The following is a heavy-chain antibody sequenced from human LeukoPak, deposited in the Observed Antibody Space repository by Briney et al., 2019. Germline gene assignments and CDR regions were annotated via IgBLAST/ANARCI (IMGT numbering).Heavy chain of an antibody. CDR1: GYTFTGYY. J-gene: IGHJ6*02. CDR2: INPNSGGT. D-gene: IGHD4-17*01. Sequence: GASVKVSCKASGYTFTGYYMHWARQAPGQGLEWMGWINPNSGGTNYAQKFQGRVTMTRDTSISTAYMELSRLRSDDTAVYYCARDLHRYGDYPSYGMDVWGQGTTVTVSS. CDR3: ARDLHRYGDYPSYGMDV. V-gene: IGHV1-2*02.